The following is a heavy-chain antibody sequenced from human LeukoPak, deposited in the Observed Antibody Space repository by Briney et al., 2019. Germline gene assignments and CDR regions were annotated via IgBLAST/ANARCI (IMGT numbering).Heavy chain of an antibody. V-gene: IGHV3-30-3*02. D-gene: IGHD1-14*01. CDR3: AKPRTLRLYYMDV. CDR2: ISYDGSNK. J-gene: IGHJ6*03. CDR1: GFTFSSYA. Sequence: GGSLRLSCAASGFTFSSYAMHWVRQAPGKGLECVAVISYDGSNKYYADSVKGRFTISRDNSKNTLYLQMNSLRAEDTAVYYCAKPRTLRLYYMDVWGKGTTVTVSS.